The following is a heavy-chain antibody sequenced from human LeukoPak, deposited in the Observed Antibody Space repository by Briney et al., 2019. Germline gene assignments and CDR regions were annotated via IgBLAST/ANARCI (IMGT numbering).Heavy chain of an antibody. J-gene: IGHJ4*02. V-gene: IGHV5-51*01. CDR2: IYPGDSDT. CDR3: ARQFDYGDYEGGYFDY. D-gene: IGHD4-17*01. CDR1: GYSCTSYW. Sequence: GESLKISCKGSGYSCTSYWIGWVRQMPGKGLEWMGIIYPGDSDTRYSPSFQGQVTISADKSISTAYLQWSSLKASDTAMYYCARQFDYGDYEGGYFDYWGQGTLVTVSS.